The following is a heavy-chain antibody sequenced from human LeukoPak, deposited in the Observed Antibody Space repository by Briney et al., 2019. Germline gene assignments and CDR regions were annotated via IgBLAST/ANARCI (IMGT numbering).Heavy chain of an antibody. D-gene: IGHD3-10*01. J-gene: IGHJ5*02. Sequence: GGSLRLSCAASGLTVSSNYMSWVRQAPGKGLEWVASLDGSGGTTYYADSVKGRFTISRDNSKNTLYLQMNSLKAEDTAVYYCAKHLGLLWFGEPFDPWGQGTLVTVSS. CDR1: GLTVSSNY. V-gene: IGHV3-23*01. CDR2: LDGSGGTT. CDR3: AKHLGLLWFGEPFDP.